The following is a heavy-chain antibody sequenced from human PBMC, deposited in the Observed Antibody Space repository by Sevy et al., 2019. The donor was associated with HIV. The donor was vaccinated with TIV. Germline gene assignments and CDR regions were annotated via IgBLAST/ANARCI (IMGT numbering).Heavy chain of an antibody. Sequence: GGSLRLSCVGSGFRFSGYYMNWIRQAPGKGLEWVSYISGTGNTKYYTDSVKGRFTISRDNAKNSLYLEMNSLRVDDTAVYYCARDPTYYDFWAGYYTGWLDPWGKGTRVTVSS. CDR2: ISGTGNTK. D-gene: IGHD3-3*01. V-gene: IGHV3-11*01. CDR3: ARDPTYYDFWAGYYTGWLDP. CDR1: GFRFSGYY. J-gene: IGHJ5*02.